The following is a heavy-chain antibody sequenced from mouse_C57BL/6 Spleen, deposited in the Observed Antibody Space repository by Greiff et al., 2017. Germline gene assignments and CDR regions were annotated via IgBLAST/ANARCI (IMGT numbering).Heavy chain of an antibody. J-gene: IGHJ2*01. CDR3: ARQRGNY. CDR1: GFTFSSYG. V-gene: IGHV5-6*01. Sequence: EVQLVESGGDLVKPGGSLKLSCAASGFTFSSYGMSWVRQTPDKRLEWVATISSGGSYTYYPDSVKGRFTISRDNAKNSLYLQMSSLKSEDTAMYYCARQRGNYWGQGTTLTVSS. CDR2: ISSGGSYT.